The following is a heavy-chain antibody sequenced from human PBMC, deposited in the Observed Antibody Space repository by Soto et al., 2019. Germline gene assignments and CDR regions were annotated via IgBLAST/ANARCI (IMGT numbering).Heavy chain of an antibody. CDR1: GGSFSGYY. D-gene: IGHD2-15*01. J-gene: IGHJ4*02. CDR2: INHSGST. CDR3: GGGGVVVVAALAYSFDY. Sequence: QVQLQQWGAGLLKPSETLSLTCAVYGGSFSGYYWSWIRQPPGKGLEWIGEINHSGSTNYNPSLKSRVTMTADTPKNDFSWKVVLVTAADTAVYYCGGGGVVVVAALAYSFDYGGQGPLVTPSS. V-gene: IGHV4-34*01.